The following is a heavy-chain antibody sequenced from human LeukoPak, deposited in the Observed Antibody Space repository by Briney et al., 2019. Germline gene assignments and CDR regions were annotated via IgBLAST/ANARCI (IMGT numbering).Heavy chain of an antibody. CDR2: INHSGST. D-gene: IGHD2-21*01. Sequence: TSETLSLTCAVYGGSFSGYYWSWIRQPPGMGLEWIGEINHSGSTNYNPSLKSRVTISVDTSKNQFSLKLSSVTAADTAVYYCASRFPLGEDYWGQGTLVTVSS. CDR1: GGSFSGYY. J-gene: IGHJ4*02. V-gene: IGHV4-34*01. CDR3: ASRFPLGEDY.